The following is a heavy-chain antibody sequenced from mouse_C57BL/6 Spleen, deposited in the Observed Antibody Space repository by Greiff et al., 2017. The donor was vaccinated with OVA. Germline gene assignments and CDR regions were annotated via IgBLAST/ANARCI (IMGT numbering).Heavy chain of an antibody. D-gene: IGHD1-1*01. CDR2: IYPGSGST. J-gene: IGHJ1*03. CDR1: GYTFTSYW. CDR3: ARTTVVAHWYFDV. V-gene: IGHV1-55*01. Sequence: VQLQQPGAELVKPGASVKTSCKASGYTFTSYWITWVKQRPGQGLEWIGDIYPGSGSTNYNEKFKSKATLTVDTSSSTAYMQLSSLTSEDSAVYFCARTTVVAHWYFDVWGTGTTVTVSS.